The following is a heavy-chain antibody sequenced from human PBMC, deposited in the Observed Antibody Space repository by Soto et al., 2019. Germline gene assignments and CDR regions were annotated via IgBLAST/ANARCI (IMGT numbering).Heavy chain of an antibody. D-gene: IGHD2-15*01. V-gene: IGHV3-23*01. CDR1: GFTFSNYA. Sequence: GGSLRLSCAASGFTFSNYAMSWARQAPGKGLEWVSTISVRGGNTYYADSVKGRFTISRDNSRNTLYLQMDSLRVEDSAVYSCAKAGCSGGTCYLYYFDYWGQGALVTVSS. J-gene: IGHJ4*02. CDR2: ISVRGGNT. CDR3: AKAGCSGGTCYLYYFDY.